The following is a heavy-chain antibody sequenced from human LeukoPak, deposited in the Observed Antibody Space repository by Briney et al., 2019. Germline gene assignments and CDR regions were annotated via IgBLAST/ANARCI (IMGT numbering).Heavy chain of an antibody. CDR2: IYHSGST. V-gene: IGHV4-30-2*01. CDR3: ARLMSSGWYNAFDI. Sequence: SETLSLTCAVSGGSISSGGYSWSWIRQPPGKGLEWLGYIYHSGSTYYNPSLKSRVTISVDRSKNQFSLKLSSVTAADTAVYYCARLMSSGWYNAFDIWGQGTMVTVSS. CDR1: GGSISSGGYS. D-gene: IGHD6-19*01. J-gene: IGHJ3*02.